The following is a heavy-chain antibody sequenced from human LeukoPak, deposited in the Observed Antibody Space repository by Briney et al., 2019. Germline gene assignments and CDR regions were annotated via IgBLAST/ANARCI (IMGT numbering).Heavy chain of an antibody. J-gene: IGHJ4*02. CDR2: ISSSSSYI. Sequence: GGSLRLSCAASGFTFSSYSMNWVRQAPGKGLEWVSSISSSSSYIYYADSVKGRFTISRDNAKNSLHLQMNSLRAEDTAVYYCARGNVVPAAYDYWGEGTLVTVSS. CDR1: GFTFSSYS. CDR3: ARGNVVPAAYDY. D-gene: IGHD2-2*01. V-gene: IGHV3-21*01.